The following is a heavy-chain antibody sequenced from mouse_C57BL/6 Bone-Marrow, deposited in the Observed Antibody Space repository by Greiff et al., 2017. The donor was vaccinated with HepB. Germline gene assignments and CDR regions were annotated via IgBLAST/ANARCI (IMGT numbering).Heavy chain of an antibody. D-gene: IGHD1-1*01. J-gene: IGHJ2*01. CDR2: IDPSDSYT. V-gene: IGHV1-69*01. CDR1: GYTFTSYW. Sequence: QVQLQQPGAELVMPGASVKLSCKASGYTFTSYWMHWVKQRPGQGLEWIGEIDPSDSYTNYNQKFKGKYILTVDKSSSTAYMQLSSLTSEDSAVYYCARWGYYGSNYWGQGTTLTVSS. CDR3: ARWGYYGSNY.